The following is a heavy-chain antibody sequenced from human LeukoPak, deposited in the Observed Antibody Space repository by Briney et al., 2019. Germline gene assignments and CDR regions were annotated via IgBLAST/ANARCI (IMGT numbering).Heavy chain of an antibody. CDR3: ARIGVGAFDY. V-gene: IGHV4-59*01. J-gene: IGHJ4*02. Sequence: SETLSLTCTVSGGSISSYYLSWIRQAPGKGLEWIGYIYYSGSTNYNPSLKSRVTISVDTSKNQFSLKLSSVTAADTAVYYCARIGVGAFDYWGQGTLVTVSS. D-gene: IGHD1-26*01. CDR1: GGSISSYY. CDR2: IYYSGST.